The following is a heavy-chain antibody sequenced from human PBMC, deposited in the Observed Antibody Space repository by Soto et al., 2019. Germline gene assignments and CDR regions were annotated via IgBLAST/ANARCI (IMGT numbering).Heavy chain of an antibody. Sequence: GESLKISCKGSGYSFTSYWIGWVRQMPGKGLEWMGIIYPGDSDTRYSPSFQGQVTISADKSISTAYLQWSSLKASDTAMYYCARQVPYCSSTSCPFDYWGQGTLVTVSS. CDR2: IYPGDSDT. CDR3: ARQVPYCSSTSCPFDY. D-gene: IGHD2-2*01. J-gene: IGHJ4*02. V-gene: IGHV5-51*01. CDR1: GYSFTSYW.